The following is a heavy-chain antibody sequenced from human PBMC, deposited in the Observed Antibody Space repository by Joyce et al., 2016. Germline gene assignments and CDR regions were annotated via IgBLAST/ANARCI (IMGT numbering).Heavy chain of an antibody. V-gene: IGHV1-24*01. D-gene: IGHD2-21*01. CDR1: GYTLTELS. CDR2: FDPEEGET. Sequence: QVQLVQSGAEVKKPGASVKVSCKVSGYTLTELSMHWVRQAPGKGLEWRGGFDPEEGETIYAEKFQGRVSMTEDTSTDTAYMELSSLRSEDTAVYYCATVPYCGGDCYGYWYFDLWGRGTLVSVSS. CDR3: ATVPYCGGDCYGYWYFDL. J-gene: IGHJ2*01.